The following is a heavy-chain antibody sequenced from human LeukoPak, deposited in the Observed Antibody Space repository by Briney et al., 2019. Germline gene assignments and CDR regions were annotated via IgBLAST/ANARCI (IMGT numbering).Heavy chain of an antibody. CDR1: GFTFSIHG. Sequence: PGGSLRLSCAASGFTFSIHGMSWVRQAPGKGLEWVGRIKSKTYGGTTDYAAPVKGRFTISRDDSKNTVYLQMNSLKTEDTGVYYCSTATSYWGQGSLVTVSS. J-gene: IGHJ4*02. CDR2: IKSKTYGGTT. V-gene: IGHV3-15*01. CDR3: STATSY.